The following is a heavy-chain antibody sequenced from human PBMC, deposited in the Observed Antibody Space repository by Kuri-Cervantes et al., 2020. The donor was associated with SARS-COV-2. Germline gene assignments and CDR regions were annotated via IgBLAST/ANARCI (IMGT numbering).Heavy chain of an antibody. CDR1: GFTFSGHW. CDR2: INPDGSYT. V-gene: IGHV3-74*01. J-gene: IGHJ4*02. D-gene: IGHD1-1*01. Sequence: GESLKISCAASGFTFSGHWIHWVRQAPGKGLVWVSRINPDGSYTNNADPVKGRFTLSRGNAKNMLFLQMNSLRAEDTAVYYCVRDGDHWNFDYWGQGTLVTVSS. CDR3: VRDGDHWNFDY.